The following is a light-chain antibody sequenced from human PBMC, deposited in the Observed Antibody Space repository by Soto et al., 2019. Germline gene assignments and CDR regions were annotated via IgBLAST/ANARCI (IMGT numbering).Light chain of an antibody. J-gene: IGKJ3*01. CDR2: GAS. V-gene: IGKV3-20*01. Sequence: EIVLTQSPGTLSLSPGKRATLSCRASQTISSTYLAWYQQRPGQAPRLLIYGASSRATGIPDRFSGRGSGTDFALTNSRLEPEDFAVYYCQHYGSSLPITFAPGTKVDIK. CDR1: QTISSTY. CDR3: QHYGSSLPIT.